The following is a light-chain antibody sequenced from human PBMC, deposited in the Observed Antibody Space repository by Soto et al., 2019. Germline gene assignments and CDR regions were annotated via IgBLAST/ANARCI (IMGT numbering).Light chain of an antibody. J-gene: IGLJ1*01. CDR3: CSSAPESTYL. CDR1: SDDVGAYNS. V-gene: IGLV2-23*01. Sequence: QSVLAHPAPVSGSPEQSITISCTGTSDDVGAYNSVSWYQQLPHKAPQVILYKGTQRPSGVSSRFSGSTSGNAASLTISGLQADDEADYFCCSSAPESTYLFGTGTKVTVL. CDR2: KGT.